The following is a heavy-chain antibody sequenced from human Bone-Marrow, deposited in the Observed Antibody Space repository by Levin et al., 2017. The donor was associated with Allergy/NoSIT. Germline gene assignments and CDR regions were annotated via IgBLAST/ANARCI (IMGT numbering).Heavy chain of an antibody. CDR3: VKSEGVTVTSTDY. CDR1: GFSFRSYA. J-gene: IGHJ4*02. V-gene: IGHV3-23*01. D-gene: IGHD6-19*01. CDR2: ISSSGGAT. Sequence: LTCASSGFSFRSYAMSWVRQAPGKGLEWVSGISSSGGATFYGGSVKGRFTISRDNSKSILYLQMNSLRVEDTAIYYCVKSEGVTVTSTDYWGQGTLVTVSS.